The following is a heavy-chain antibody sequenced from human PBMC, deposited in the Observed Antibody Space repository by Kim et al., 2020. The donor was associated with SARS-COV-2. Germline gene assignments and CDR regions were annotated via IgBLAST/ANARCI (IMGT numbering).Heavy chain of an antibody. CDR1: GFTFGDYA. J-gene: IGHJ4*02. D-gene: IGHD2-21*01. CDR2: ISWNSGSI. CDR3: AKETYCGGDCASHPFDY. Sequence: GGSLRLSCAASGFTFGDYAMHWVRQAPGKGLEWVSGISWNSGSIGYADSVKGRFTISRDNAKNSLYLQMNSLRAEDTALYYCAKETYCGGDCASHPFDYWGQGTLVTVSS. V-gene: IGHV3-9*01.